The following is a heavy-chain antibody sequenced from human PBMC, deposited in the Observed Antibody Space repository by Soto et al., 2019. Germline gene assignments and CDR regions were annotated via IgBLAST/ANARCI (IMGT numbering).Heavy chain of an antibody. CDR3: ARHENYYYAYYGMDV. V-gene: IGHV5-51*01. CDR1: GYSFTTYW. J-gene: IGHJ6*02. CDR2: THPGESET. Sequence: VSVKISCQAAGYSFTTYWIAWVRQNPGKGLEWMGITHPGESETRYSPSFQGQVTISFDRSTSTAYLQWNSLKASDTAIYYCARHENYYYAYYGMDVSGQGTTVTVSS.